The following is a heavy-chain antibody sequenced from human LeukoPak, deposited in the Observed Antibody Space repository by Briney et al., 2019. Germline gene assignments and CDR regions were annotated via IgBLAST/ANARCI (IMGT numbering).Heavy chain of an antibody. CDR3: ARSVGYCSSTSCDPAIDY. D-gene: IGHD2-2*01. CDR1: GGSISSGSYY. CDR2: IYYSGST. J-gene: IGHJ4*02. Sequence: SETLSLTCTVSGGSISSGSYYWSWIRQPPGKGLEWIGYIYYSGSTNYNPSLKSRVTISVDTSKNQFSLKLSSVTAADTAVYYCARSVGYCSSTSCDPAIDYWGQGTLVTVSS. V-gene: IGHV4-61*01.